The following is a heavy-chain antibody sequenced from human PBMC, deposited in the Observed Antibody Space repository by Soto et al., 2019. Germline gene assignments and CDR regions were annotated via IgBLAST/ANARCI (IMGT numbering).Heavy chain of an antibody. J-gene: IGHJ4*02. D-gene: IGHD2-21*02. V-gene: IGHV3-33*01. CDR2: IWYDGSNK. CDR3: ARDSHGGNSGYFDY. Sequence: QVQLVESGGGVVQPGRSLRLSCAASGFTFSSYGMHWVRQAPGKGLEWVAVIWYDGSNKYYADSVKGRFTISRDNSKNTRYLQMNSLRAENTAVYYCARDSHGGNSGYFDYWGQGTLVTVSS. CDR1: GFTFSSYG.